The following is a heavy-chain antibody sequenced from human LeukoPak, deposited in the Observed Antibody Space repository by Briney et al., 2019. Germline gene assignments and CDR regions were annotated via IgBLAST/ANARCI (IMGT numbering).Heavy chain of an antibody. Sequence: GGSLRLSCAASGFTFSSYWMSWVRQAPGKGLEWVANIKQDGSEKYYVDSVKGRFTISRDNAKNSLYLQMNSLRAEDTAVYYCARVPSFMIVVVHYFDYWGQGTLVTVSS. CDR3: ARVPSFMIVVVHYFDY. V-gene: IGHV3-7*01. J-gene: IGHJ4*02. CDR2: IKQDGSEK. CDR1: GFTFSSYW. D-gene: IGHD3-22*01.